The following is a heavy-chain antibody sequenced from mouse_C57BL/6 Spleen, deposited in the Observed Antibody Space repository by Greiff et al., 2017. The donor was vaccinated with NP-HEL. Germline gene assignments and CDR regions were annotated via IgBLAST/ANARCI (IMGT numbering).Heavy chain of an antibody. CDR3: ARCYDPYAMDY. CDR2: NYPGDGDT. CDR1: GYAFSSYW. J-gene: IGHJ4*01. D-gene: IGHD2-3*01. V-gene: IGHV1-80*01. Sequence: LVESGASVKISCKASGYAFSSYWMNWVKQRPGKGLEWIGQNYPGDGDTNYNGKFKGKATLTADKSSSTAYMQLSSLTSEDSAVYFCARCYDPYAMDYWGQGTSVTVSS.